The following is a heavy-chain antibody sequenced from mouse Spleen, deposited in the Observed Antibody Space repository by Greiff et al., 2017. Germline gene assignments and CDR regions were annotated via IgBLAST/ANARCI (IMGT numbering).Heavy chain of an antibody. V-gene: IGHV6-6*02. CDR2: IRLKSNNYAT. D-gene: IGHD4-1*01. CDR1: GFTFSNYW. Sequence: EVQLQESGGGLVQPGGSMKLSCVASGFTFSNYWMNWVRQSPEKGLEWVAEIRLKSNNYATHYAESVKGRFTISRDDSKSSVYLQMNNLRAEDTGIYYCTLTSDYWGQGTTLTVSS. CDR3: TLTSDY. J-gene: IGHJ2*01.